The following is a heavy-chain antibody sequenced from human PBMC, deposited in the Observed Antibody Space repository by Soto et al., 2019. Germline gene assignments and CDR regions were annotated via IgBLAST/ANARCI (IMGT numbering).Heavy chain of an antibody. D-gene: IGHD2-21*01. J-gene: IGHJ3*02. CDR1: GYTFTSYG. Sequence: ASVEVSCKXSGYTFTSYGISWVRQAPGQGLEWIGWIIVGSGETKSTQDLQGRVTFTRDMSTSTAYMELSSLRSDDTAVYYCAAELYTGGNCCSFDIWGQGTMVTVSS. CDR2: IIVGSGET. V-gene: IGHV1-18*04. CDR3: AAELYTGGNCCSFDI.